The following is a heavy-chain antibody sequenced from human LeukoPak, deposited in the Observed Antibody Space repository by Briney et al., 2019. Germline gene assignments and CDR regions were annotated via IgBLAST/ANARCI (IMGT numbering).Heavy chain of an antibody. V-gene: IGHV4-34*01. Sequence: SETLSLTCAVYGGSFSGYYWSWIRQPPGKGLEWIGEINHSGSSNYNPSLKSRVTISLDTSKNQFSLELSSVTAADTAVYYCARGTKTMIRGASHWGQGTLVTVSS. CDR2: INHSGSS. CDR1: GGSFSGYY. CDR3: ARGTKTMIRGASH. J-gene: IGHJ4*02. D-gene: IGHD3-10*01.